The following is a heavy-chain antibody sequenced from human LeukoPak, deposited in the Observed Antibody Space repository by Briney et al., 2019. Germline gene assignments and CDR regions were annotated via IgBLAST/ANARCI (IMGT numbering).Heavy chain of an antibody. Sequence: ASVKASCKASGYTFTSYGISWVRQAPGQGLEWMGWISAYNGNTNYAQKLQGRVTMTTDTSTSTAYMELRSLRSDDTAVYYCARDYSSGWLVDYWGQGTLVTVSS. CDR2: ISAYNGNT. CDR3: ARDYSSGWLVDY. J-gene: IGHJ4*02. D-gene: IGHD6-19*01. CDR1: GYTFTSYG. V-gene: IGHV1-18*01.